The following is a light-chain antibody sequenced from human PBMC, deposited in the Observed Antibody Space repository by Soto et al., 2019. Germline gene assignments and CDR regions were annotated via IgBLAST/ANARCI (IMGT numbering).Light chain of an antibody. J-gene: IGKJ2*01. CDR1: QSVSSIY. CDR2: GAS. V-gene: IGKV3-20*01. Sequence: EIVLTQSPGTLSLSPGERATLSCRASQSVSSIYLAWYQQKPGQAPRLLIYGASSRATGIPDRFSGSGSGTDFTLTISRLEAEDFAVYYCQQYGSSPPMYTFGQGTKLETK. CDR3: QQYGSSPPMYT.